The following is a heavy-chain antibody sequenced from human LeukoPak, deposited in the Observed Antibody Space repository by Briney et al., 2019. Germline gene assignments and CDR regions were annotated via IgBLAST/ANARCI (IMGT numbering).Heavy chain of an antibody. CDR1: GFSLSTSGMC. D-gene: IGHD3-10*01. Sequence: SGPALVKPTQTLTLTCTFSGFSLSTSGMCVSWIRQPPGKALEWLARIDWDDDKYYSTSLKTRLTISEDTSKNQVVLTMTNMDPVDTATYYCAQFSYYYGSGSYYPYWGQGTLVTVSS. CDR2: IDWDDDK. V-gene: IGHV2-70*11. CDR3: AQFSYYYGSGSYYPY. J-gene: IGHJ4*02.